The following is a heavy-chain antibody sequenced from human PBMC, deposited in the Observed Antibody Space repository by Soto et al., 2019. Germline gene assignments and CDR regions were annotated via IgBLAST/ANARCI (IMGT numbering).Heavy chain of an antibody. J-gene: IGHJ4*02. D-gene: IGHD6-19*01. CDR2: ISYDGSNK. CDR1: GFTFSSYG. CDR3: AKDRQWLVLRSYFDY. V-gene: IGHV3-30*18. Sequence: QVQLVESGGGVVQPGRSLRLSCAASGFTFSSYGMHWVRQAPGKGLEWVAVISYDGSNKYYADSVKGRFTISRDNSKNTLYLQMNSLRAEDTAVYYFAKDRQWLVLRSYFDYWGQGTLVTVSS.